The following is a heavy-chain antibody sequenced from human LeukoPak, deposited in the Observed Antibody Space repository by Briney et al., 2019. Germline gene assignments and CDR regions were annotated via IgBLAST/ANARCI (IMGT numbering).Heavy chain of an antibody. J-gene: IGHJ6*03. V-gene: IGHV4-34*01. Sequence: PSETLSLTCAVYGGSFSNYFWTWIRQPPGKGLEWIGEISHRGSPNYNPSLESRVTISLDTSKSQLSLRLTSVIAADTAVYYCARGLEGPTTTVTTDFSYYYMDVWGKGTTVIVSS. D-gene: IGHD4-17*01. CDR3: ARGLEGPTTTVTTDFSYYYMDV. CDR1: GGSFSNYF. CDR2: ISHRGSP.